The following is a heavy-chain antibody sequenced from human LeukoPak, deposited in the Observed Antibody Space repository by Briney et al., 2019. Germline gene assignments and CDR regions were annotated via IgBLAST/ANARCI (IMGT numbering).Heavy chain of an antibody. D-gene: IGHD6-13*01. J-gene: IGHJ4*02. CDR2: INPKSGGT. CDR3: LGAAAAVSTAGF. Sequence: ASVKVSCRASGYIHTRYYLHWVRQAPGQGLEWMGWINPKSGGTNYAWRFKGRTTINMDTSITKVYVALSRQRSDDTAVYFLLGAAAAVSTAGFWGQGTLVTVSS. CDR1: GYIHTRYY. V-gene: IGHV1-2*02.